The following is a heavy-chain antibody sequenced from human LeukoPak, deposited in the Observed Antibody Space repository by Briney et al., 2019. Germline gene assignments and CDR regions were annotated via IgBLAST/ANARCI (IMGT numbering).Heavy chain of an antibody. D-gene: IGHD2-2*01. CDR1: GGSISSYY. Sequence: SETLSLTCTVSGGSISSYYWSWIRQPPGKGLEWIGCIYYSGSTNYNPSLKSRVTISVDTSKNQFSLKLGSVTAKDTAVYYCARGDTSGYCSSTSCYAFDIWGQGTMVTVSS. CDR2: IYYSGST. J-gene: IGHJ3*02. V-gene: IGHV4-59*01. CDR3: ARGDTSGYCSSTSCYAFDI.